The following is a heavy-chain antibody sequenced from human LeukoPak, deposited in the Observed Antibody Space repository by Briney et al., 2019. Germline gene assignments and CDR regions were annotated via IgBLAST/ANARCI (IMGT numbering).Heavy chain of an antibody. CDR1: GGSISSGRYY. V-gene: IGHV4-61*02. CDR2: IYTSGST. D-gene: IGHD3-3*01. J-gene: IGHJ4*02. Sequence: SQTLSLTCTVSGGSISSGRYYWSWIRQPAGKGLEWIGRIYTSGSTNYNPSLKSRVTMSVDTSKNQFSLQLNSVTPEDTAVYYCARDGMDDFWSGPHDYWGQGTLVTVSS. CDR3: ARDGMDDFWSGPHDY.